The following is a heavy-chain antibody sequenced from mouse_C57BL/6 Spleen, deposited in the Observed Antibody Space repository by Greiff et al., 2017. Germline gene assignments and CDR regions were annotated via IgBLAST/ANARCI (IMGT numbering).Heavy chain of an antibody. CDR1: GFTFSDYG. V-gene: IGHV5-17*01. J-gene: IGHJ2*01. CDR3: ARGYGCDVGYFDY. D-gene: IGHD2-2*01. CDR2: ISSGSSTI. Sequence: EVMLVESGGGLVKPGGSLKLSCAASGFTFSDYGMHWVRQAPEKGLEWVAYISSGSSTIYYADTVKGRFTISRDNAKNTLFLQMTSLRSEDTAMYYCARGYGCDVGYFDYWGQGTTLTVSS.